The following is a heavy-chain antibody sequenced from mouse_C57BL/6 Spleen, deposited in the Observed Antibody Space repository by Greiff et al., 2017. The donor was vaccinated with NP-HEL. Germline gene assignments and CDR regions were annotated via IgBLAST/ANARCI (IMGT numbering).Heavy chain of an antibody. J-gene: IGHJ1*03. Sequence: VKLVESGAELVKPGALVKISCKASGYAFSSYWMNWVKQRPGKGLEWIGQIYPGDGDTNYNGKFKGKATLTADKSSSTAYMQLSSLTSEDSAVYFCAREHGSSPSYWYFDVWGTGTTVTVSS. CDR1: GYAFSSYW. CDR3: AREHGSSPSYWYFDV. CDR2: IYPGDGDT. D-gene: IGHD1-1*01. V-gene: IGHV1-80*01.